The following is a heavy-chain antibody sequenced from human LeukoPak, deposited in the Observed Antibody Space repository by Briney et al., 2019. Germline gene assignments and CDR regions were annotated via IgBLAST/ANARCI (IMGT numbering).Heavy chain of an antibody. CDR2: IIPIFGTA. CDR1: GGTFSSYA. J-gene: IGHJ6*03. V-gene: IGHV1-69*05. CDR3: ARGTLSLNAVGKYYYYMDV. D-gene: IGHD1-26*01. Sequence: ASVKVSCKASGGTFSSYAISWVRQAPGQGLEWVGGIIPIFGTANYAQKFQGRVTITTDESTSTAYMELSSLRSEDTAVYYCARGTLSLNAVGKYYYYMDVWGKGTTVTVSS.